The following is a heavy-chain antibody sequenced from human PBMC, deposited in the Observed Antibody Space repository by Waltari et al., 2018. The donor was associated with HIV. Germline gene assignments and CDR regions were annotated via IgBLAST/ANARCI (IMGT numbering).Heavy chain of an antibody. Sequence: QVELQESGPGLVKHAETLSLTCTDSDGTMSNHYWSWIRQSPGKGLEWIGYIYYSGTTNYNPSLRSRVTVSVDTSKKQFSLKLTSVTAADTAVYFCARGSGLKVTLDWYFDVWGRGTLVTVSS. CDR2: IYYSGTT. CDR3: ARGSGLKVTLDWYFDV. J-gene: IGHJ2*01. V-gene: IGHV4-59*11. CDR1: DGTMSNHY.